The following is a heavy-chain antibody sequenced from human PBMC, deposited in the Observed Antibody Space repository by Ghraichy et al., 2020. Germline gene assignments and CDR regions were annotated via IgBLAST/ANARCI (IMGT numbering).Heavy chain of an antibody. Sequence: GGSLRLSCAASGFTFSSYSMNWVRQAPGKGLEWVSSISSSSSYIYYADSVKGRFTISRDNAKNSLYLQMNSLRAEDTAVYYCAREREEYCTNGVCYTEGAFDIWGQGTMVTVSS. V-gene: IGHV3-21*01. CDR3: AREREEYCTNGVCYTEGAFDI. D-gene: IGHD2-8*01. CDR1: GFTFSSYS. J-gene: IGHJ3*02. CDR2: ISSSSSYI.